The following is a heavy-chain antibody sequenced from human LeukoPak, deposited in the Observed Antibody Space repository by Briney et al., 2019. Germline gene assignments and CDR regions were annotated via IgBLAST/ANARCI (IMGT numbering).Heavy chain of an antibody. CDR1: GFTFSSYW. D-gene: IGHD5-18*01. V-gene: IGHV3-7*01. CDR3: ARHLSGVTGYTYGRGIDY. CDR2: IKKDGSEK. J-gene: IGHJ4*02. Sequence: GGSLRLSCAASGFTFSSYWMSWVRQAPGKGLEWVANIKKDGSEKYSVDSVKGRFAISRDNTKKSLYLQMNSLRAEDMAVYYCARHLSGVTGYTYGRGIDYWGQGTLVTVSS.